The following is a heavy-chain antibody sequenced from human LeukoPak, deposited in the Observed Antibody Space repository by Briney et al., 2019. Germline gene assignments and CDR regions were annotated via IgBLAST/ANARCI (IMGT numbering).Heavy chain of an antibody. CDR3: ARGRRVYSSSSRKNWFDP. CDR2: ISSSSSTI. J-gene: IGHJ5*02. D-gene: IGHD6-6*01. Sequence: GGSLRLSCAASGFTFSSYGMTWVRQAPGKGLEWVSYISSSSSTIYYADSVKGRFTISRDNAKNSLYLQLNSLRAEDTAVYYCARGRRVYSSSSRKNWFDPWGQGTLVTVSS. V-gene: IGHV3-48*01. CDR1: GFTFSSYG.